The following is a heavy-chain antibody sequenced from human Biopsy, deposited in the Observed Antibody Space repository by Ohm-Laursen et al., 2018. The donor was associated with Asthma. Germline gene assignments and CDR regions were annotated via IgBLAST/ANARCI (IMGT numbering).Heavy chain of an antibody. CDR3: ARKIATRGGMGV. J-gene: IGHJ6*02. V-gene: IGHV3-30*03. D-gene: IGHD6-6*01. Sequence: SLRLSCSASGFSFSRYGMHWVRQAPGKGLEWVAVISFDGSNKYYADSVKGRSTISRDNSKNTLYLQMNSLRAEDTAVYYCARKIATRGGMGVWGQGTTVTASS. CDR2: ISFDGSNK. CDR1: GFSFSRYG.